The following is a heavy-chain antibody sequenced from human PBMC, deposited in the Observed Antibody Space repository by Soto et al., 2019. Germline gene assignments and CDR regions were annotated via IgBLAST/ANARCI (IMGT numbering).Heavy chain of an antibody. CDR2: IYSGGST. J-gene: IGHJ4*02. V-gene: IGHV3-53*01. CDR1: GFTVSSNY. CDR3: AREWPHLDC. Sequence: ILSCAASGFTVSSNYMSWVRQAPGKGLEWVSVIYSGGSTFYADSVKGRFTISRDNSKNMVYLQMNRMRAEDTAVYYCAREWPHLDCWGQGTLVTVSS.